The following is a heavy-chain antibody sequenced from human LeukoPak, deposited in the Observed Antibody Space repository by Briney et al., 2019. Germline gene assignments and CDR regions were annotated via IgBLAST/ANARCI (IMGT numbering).Heavy chain of an antibody. CDR3: ARDGAEMLKFDI. Sequence: PGGSLRLSCAVSGFTFSSYEMNWVREAPGKGLEWVSYISSSSSTTYYADSVKGRFTSARDNAKNSLYLQMNRLRAEDTAVYYCARDGAEMLKFDIWGQGTMVTVSS. D-gene: IGHD5-24*01. CDR1: GFTFSSYE. J-gene: IGHJ3*02. V-gene: IGHV3-48*03. CDR2: ISSSSSTT.